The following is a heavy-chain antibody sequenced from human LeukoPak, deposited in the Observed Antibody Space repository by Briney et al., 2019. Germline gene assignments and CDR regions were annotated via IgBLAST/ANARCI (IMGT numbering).Heavy chain of an antibody. J-gene: IGHJ4*02. CDR1: GYTFTSYY. D-gene: IGHD1-26*01. CDR2: MNPNSGNT. CDR3: ARGLWEESDQVDY. Sequence: ASVKVSCKASGYTFTSYYMHWVRQATGQGLEWMGWMNPNSGNTGYAQKFQGRVTMTRNTSISTAYMELSSLRSEDTAVYYCARGLWEESDQVDYWGQGTLVTVSS. V-gene: IGHV1-8*02.